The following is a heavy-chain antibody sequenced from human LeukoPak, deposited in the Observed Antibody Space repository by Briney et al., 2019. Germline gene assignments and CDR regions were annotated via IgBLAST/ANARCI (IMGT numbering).Heavy chain of an antibody. V-gene: IGHV3-53*01. CDR3: AKDSPRLGYCSGGSCSHFDY. J-gene: IGHJ4*02. D-gene: IGHD2-15*01. CDR1: GFSFSTYE. Sequence: GGSLRLSCAASGFSFSTYEMNWVRQAPGKGLEWVSVIYSGGSTYYADSVMGRFTISRDNSKNTLYLQMNSLRAEDTAVYYCAKDSPRLGYCSGGSCSHFDYWGQGTLVTVSS. CDR2: IYSGGST.